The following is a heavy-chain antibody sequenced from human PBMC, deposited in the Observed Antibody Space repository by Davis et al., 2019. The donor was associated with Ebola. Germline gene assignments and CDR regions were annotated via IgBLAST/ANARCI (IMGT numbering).Heavy chain of an antibody. CDR1: GYTFTSYA. Sequence: ASVQVSCKASGYTFTSYAMHWVRQAPGQSLEWMGWINPANGNTKYSQKFQGRVTITRDTSASTAYMELSSLRSEDTAVYYCARGSSKAYYYYGMDVWGQGTTVTVSS. CDR2: INPANGNT. CDR3: ARGSSKAYYYYGMDV. J-gene: IGHJ6*02. V-gene: IGHV1-3*01. D-gene: IGHD6-6*01.